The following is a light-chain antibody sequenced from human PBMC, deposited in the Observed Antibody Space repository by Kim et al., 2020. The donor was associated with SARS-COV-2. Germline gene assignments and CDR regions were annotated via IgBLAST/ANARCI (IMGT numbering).Light chain of an antibody. V-gene: IGLV3-19*01. CDR3: NSRDSNDNVV. CDR2: GKN. Sequence: SSELTQDPAVSVALGQTVRITCQGDSLRTYYATWYQQKPGQAPILVIFGKNSRPSGIPDRFSGSSSGNTASLPITGTQAGDEADYYCNSRDSNDNVVFGG. CDR1: SLRTYY. J-gene: IGLJ2*01.